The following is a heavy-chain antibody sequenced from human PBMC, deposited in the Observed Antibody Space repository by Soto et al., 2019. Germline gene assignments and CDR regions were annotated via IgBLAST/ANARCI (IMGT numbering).Heavy chain of an antibody. CDR3: ARTYYDFWSGFRADSYGMDV. J-gene: IGHJ6*02. V-gene: IGHV3-30-3*01. CDR2: ISSDGSTK. Sequence: QVQLVESGGGVVQPGRSLRLSCAASGFTFSSYAMHWVRQAPGKGLEWVAVISSDGSTKYYADSVKGRFTISRDNSKNTLYLQMNSLRAEDTAVYYCARTYYDFWSGFRADSYGMDVWGQGTTVTVSS. CDR1: GFTFSSYA. D-gene: IGHD3-3*01.